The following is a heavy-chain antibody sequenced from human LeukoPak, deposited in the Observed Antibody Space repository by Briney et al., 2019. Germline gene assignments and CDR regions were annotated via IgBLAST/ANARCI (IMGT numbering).Heavy chain of an antibody. Sequence: SETLSLTCTVSGGSISSYYWSWIRQPPGKGLEYIGYIYYSGSTNYNPSLKSRVTISVDTSKNQFSLKLSSVTAADTAVYYCARWPPEGGSYYYGMDVWAKGPRSPSP. CDR3: ARWPPEGGSYYYGMDV. D-gene: IGHD1-26*01. J-gene: IGHJ6*02. V-gene: IGHV4-59*01. CDR2: IYYSGST. CDR1: GGSISSYY.